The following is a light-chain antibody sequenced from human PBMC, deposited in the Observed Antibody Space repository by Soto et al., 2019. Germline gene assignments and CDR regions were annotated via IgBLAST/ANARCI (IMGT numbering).Light chain of an antibody. J-gene: IGKJ5*01. CDR2: GAS. V-gene: IGKV3D-15*01. CDR3: QQYNNWPCS. Sequence: RQSPANIFVSEGERAPLSCRASQSVSSNLAWYQQKPGQAPRLLISGASTRATGVPARFSGSGSGTDFTLTISGLQSEDSAVYFCQQYNNWPCSFGQGTRLEIK. CDR1: QSVSSN.